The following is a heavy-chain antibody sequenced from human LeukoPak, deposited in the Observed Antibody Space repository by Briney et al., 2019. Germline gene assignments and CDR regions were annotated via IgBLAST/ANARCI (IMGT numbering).Heavy chain of an antibody. CDR3: AKVLSGSHDP. CDR2: ITGGAENT. J-gene: IGHJ5*02. D-gene: IGHD1-26*01. Sequence: PGESPRLSCAASGFTFSGHAMSWVGQAPGKGLNWLSTITGGAENTYCADSVKGRFTISRDNSKNTVYLQMDSLRVEDTAVYYCAKVLSGSHDPWDRETVLTVFS. V-gene: IGHV3-23*01. CDR1: GFTFSGHA.